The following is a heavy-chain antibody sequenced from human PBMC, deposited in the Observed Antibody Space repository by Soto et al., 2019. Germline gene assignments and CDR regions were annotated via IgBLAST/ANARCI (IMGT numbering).Heavy chain of an antibody. D-gene: IGHD2-21*01. CDR2: IYVTGAV. CDR3: ARLRIATNNYRWFDP. J-gene: IGHJ5*02. Sequence: SGSLALTCAVSGGSISSGEYYWIWIRQVPGKGLEWIGHIYVTGAVDYNPSLRDRITISQDTSERQFSLNLRLVTAADTAVYYCARLRIATNNYRWFDPWGQGTLVTVSS. CDR1: GGSISSGEYY. V-gene: IGHV4-31*11.